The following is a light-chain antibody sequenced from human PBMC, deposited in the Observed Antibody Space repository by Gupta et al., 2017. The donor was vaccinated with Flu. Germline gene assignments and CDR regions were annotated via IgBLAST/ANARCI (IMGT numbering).Light chain of an antibody. V-gene: IGLV2-14*01. J-gene: IGLJ2*01. Sequence: QSALTQPASASGSSGQSITISCTGTTNDIGAFNFASWHQLHPGTTPKVIIYEVDYRPSGVSGRFSGSRSGNTASLTISGLLPEDEATYYCMSYTKDSSLVVFGGGTKLTVL. CDR3: MSYTKDSSLVV. CDR1: TNDIGAFNF. CDR2: EVD.